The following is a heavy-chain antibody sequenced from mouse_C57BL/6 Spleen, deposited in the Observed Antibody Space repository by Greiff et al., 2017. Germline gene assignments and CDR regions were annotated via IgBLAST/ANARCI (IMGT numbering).Heavy chain of an antibody. CDR1: GYTFTSYW. J-gene: IGHJ2*01. Sequence: QVQLQQPGAELVKPGASVKLSCKASGYTFTSYWMHWVKQRPGQGLEWIGEIDPSDSYTNYNQKFKGKATLTVDTSSSTAYMQLSSLTSEDSAVYYGARRGYWGQGTTLTVSS. CDR2: IDPSDSYT. V-gene: IGHV1-50*01. CDR3: ARRGY.